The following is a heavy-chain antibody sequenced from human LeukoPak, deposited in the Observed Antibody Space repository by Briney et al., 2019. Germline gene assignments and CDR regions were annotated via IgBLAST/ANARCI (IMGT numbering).Heavy chain of an antibody. D-gene: IGHD5-12*01. CDR1: GGAFSSYA. V-gene: IGHV1-69*04. Sequence: SVPVPCKASGGAFSSYAISWVRQAPGQGLEWMGRIIPILGIANYAQKFQGRVTITADKSTSTAYMELSSLRSEDTAVYYCARDRGGPDSDYDHEYYFDQWARETLVTVSS. J-gene: IGHJ4*02. CDR2: IIPILGIA. CDR3: ARDRGGPDSDYDHEYYFDQ.